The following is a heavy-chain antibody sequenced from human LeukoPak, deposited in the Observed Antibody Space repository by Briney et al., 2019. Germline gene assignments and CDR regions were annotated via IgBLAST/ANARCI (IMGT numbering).Heavy chain of an antibody. Sequence: PSETLSLTCTVSNDSITSYYWSWIRQPAGKGLEWIGRIYTSGSTNYNPSLKSRVTISVDTSKNQFSLKLTSGTAADTAVYYCARDLVGAPDYWGQGTLVTVSS. D-gene: IGHD1-26*01. J-gene: IGHJ4*02. CDR2: IYTSGST. CDR1: NDSITSYY. CDR3: ARDLVGAPDY. V-gene: IGHV4-4*07.